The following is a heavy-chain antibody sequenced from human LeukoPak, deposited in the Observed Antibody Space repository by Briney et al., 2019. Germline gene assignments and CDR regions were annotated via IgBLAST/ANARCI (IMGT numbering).Heavy chain of an antibody. Sequence: GGSLRLSCAASGFTFSSYTMNWVRQAPGKGLVWVSSISRSSSYIYYADSMKGRFTISRDNANNSLFLQMNSLRAEDTAVYYCARGGVSVGRNFDYWGQGTLVTVSS. CDR3: ARGGVSVGRNFDY. D-gene: IGHD4-23*01. CDR1: GFTFSSYT. CDR2: ISRSSSYI. V-gene: IGHV3-21*01. J-gene: IGHJ4*02.